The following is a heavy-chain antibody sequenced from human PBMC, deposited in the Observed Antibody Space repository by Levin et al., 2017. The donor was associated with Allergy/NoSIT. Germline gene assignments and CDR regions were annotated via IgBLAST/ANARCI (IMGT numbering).Heavy chain of an antibody. CDR1: GDSISRGIYY. Sequence: SQTLSLTCSVSGDSISRGIYYWSWIRQPAGEGLEWIGRIYVTGSTTYSPSLKSRFTISLARSKDQGSLKIKSVTAADTAVYDCARDLDGFSGYKPYCYMDVWGKGTTVTVSS. V-gene: IGHV4-61*02. CDR3: ARDLDGFSGYKPYCYMDV. D-gene: IGHD5-12*01. CDR2: IYVTGST. J-gene: IGHJ6*03.